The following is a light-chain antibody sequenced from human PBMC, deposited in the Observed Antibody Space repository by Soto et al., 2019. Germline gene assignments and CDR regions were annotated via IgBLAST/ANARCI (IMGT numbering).Light chain of an antibody. Sequence: EVVVTQSPGTLSLSPEEGATLSCRASQSVSSSYIAWYQQRPGKTPSLLIYGASTRATGIPDRFSGSGSGTHFTLTISRLEPGDFAVYYCQHFGGTTFTFGQGTRLEIK. CDR3: QHFGGTTFT. CDR1: QSVSSSY. J-gene: IGKJ5*01. V-gene: IGKV3-20*01. CDR2: GAS.